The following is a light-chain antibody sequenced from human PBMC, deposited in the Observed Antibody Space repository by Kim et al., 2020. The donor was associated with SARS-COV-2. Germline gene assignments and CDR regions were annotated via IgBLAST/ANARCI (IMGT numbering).Light chain of an antibody. V-gene: IGKV1-39*01. Sequence: DIQMTQSPSSLSASVGDRVTITCRASQTISVNLNWYQQQPGKAPKLLISIASTLQGGVPTRFSGSGSGTDFTLTISSLQPEDFETYFCQQSYTLPYTFGQGTKVDIK. CDR1: QTISVN. CDR2: IAS. J-gene: IGKJ2*01. CDR3: QQSYTLPYT.